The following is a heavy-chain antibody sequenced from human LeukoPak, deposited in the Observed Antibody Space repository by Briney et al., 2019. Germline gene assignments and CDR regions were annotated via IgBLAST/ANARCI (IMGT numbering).Heavy chain of an antibody. Sequence: PSETLSLTCTVSGVSINSHYWSWIRQPPGKGLEWIGFIYDSGSANYKSPLESRVTMTLDTPKNQFSLKLNSVTAADTAVYYCARVLQNYYHLDVWGKGTTVTVSS. V-gene: IGHV4-59*11. J-gene: IGHJ6*03. D-gene: IGHD3-3*01. CDR1: GVSINSHY. CDR3: ARVLQNYYHLDV. CDR2: IYDSGSA.